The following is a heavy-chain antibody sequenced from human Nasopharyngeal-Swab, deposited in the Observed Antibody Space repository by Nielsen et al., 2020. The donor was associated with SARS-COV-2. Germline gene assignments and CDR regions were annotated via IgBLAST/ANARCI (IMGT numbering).Heavy chain of an antibody. D-gene: IGHD3-22*01. Sequence: SETLSLTCAVYGGSLSGYYWSWVRQPPGKGLEWIGEINHSGSTNYNPSLKSRVTISVDTSKNQFSLKLSSVTAADTAVYYCARVRGYYYDSSGYEAVPFDYWGQGTLVTVSS. J-gene: IGHJ4*02. CDR3: ARVRGYYYDSSGYEAVPFDY. CDR2: INHSGST. V-gene: IGHV4-34*01. CDR1: GGSLSGYY.